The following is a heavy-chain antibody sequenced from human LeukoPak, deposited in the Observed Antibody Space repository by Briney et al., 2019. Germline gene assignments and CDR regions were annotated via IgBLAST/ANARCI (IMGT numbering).Heavy chain of an antibody. D-gene: IGHD6-13*01. CDR3: ARDSGWWRFDF. V-gene: IGHV3-7*03. CDR2: IKEDGSEK. CDR1: GFTFNNYW. Sequence: GGSLRLSRAASGFTFNNYWMSWVRQAPGQGLEWVASIKEDGSEKHYVDSVKGRFTISRDNGKNSLYLQMNSLRAEDTAVYYCARDSGWWRFDFWGQGTLVTVSS. J-gene: IGHJ4*02.